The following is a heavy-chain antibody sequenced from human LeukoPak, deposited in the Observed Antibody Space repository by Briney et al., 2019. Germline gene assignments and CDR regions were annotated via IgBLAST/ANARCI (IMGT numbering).Heavy chain of an antibody. Sequence: PGGSLRLSCAASVFTFSSYSMNWVRQAPGKGLEWVSYISSSSSTIYYADSVKGRFTISRDNAKNSLYLQMNSLRAEDTAVYYCARDDNLYSSSWYYFDYWGQGTLVTVSS. J-gene: IGHJ4*02. CDR3: ARDDNLYSSSWYYFDY. CDR2: ISSSSSTI. D-gene: IGHD6-13*01. V-gene: IGHV3-48*01. CDR1: VFTFSSYS.